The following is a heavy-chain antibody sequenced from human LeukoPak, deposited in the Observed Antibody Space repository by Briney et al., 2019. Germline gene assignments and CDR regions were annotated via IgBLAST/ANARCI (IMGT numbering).Heavy chain of an antibody. CDR1: GFTFSSYG. CDR3: AKDLLGGNSVGWFDP. CDR2: IRYDGSNK. J-gene: IGHJ5*02. Sequence: PGGXLXXSCAASGFTFSSYGMHWVRQAPGKGLEGVAFIRYDGSNKYYADSVKGRFTISRDDSKNTLYLQMNSLRAEDTAVYYCAKDLLGGNSVGWFDPWGQGTLVTVSS. V-gene: IGHV3-30*02. D-gene: IGHD4-23*01.